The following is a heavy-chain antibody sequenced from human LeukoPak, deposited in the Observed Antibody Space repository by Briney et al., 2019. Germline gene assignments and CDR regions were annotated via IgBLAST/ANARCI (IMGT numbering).Heavy chain of an antibody. CDR3: ARRSEAGWLQKGGMDV. CDR1: GYSFTSYW. J-gene: IGHJ6*02. V-gene: IGHV5-51*01. D-gene: IGHD5-24*01. CDR2: IYPGDSDT. Sequence: GESLKISCKGSGYSFTSYWIGWVRLMPGKGLEWMGIIYPGDSDTRYSPSFQGQVTISADKSISTAYLQWSSLKASDTAMYYCARRSEAGWLQKGGMDVWGQGTTVTVSS.